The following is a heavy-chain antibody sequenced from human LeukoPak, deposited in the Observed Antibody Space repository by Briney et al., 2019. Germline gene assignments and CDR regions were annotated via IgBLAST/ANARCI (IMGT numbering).Heavy chain of an antibody. V-gene: IGHV3-74*01. Sequence: GGSLRLSCAASGFTFSSYWMHWVRQAPGKGLVGVSHINTDGSNTNYADSVKGRFTISRDNAKNTLYLQMNSLTAEDTAVYYCARDLSYSYRGVSGRFDPWGQGILVTVSS. D-gene: IGHD3-16*01. CDR1: GFTFSSYW. CDR3: ARDLSYSYRGVSGRFDP. CDR2: INTDGSNT. J-gene: IGHJ5*02.